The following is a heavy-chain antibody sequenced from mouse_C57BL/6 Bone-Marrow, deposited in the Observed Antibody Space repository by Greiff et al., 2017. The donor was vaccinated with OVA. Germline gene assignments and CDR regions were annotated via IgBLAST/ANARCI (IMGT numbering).Heavy chain of an antibody. CDR2: IYPRSGNN. CDR3: ARGVLRYWYFDV. V-gene: IGHV1-81*01. Sequence: QVQLQQSGAELARPGASVKLSCKASGYTFTSYGISWVKQRTGQGLEWIGEIYPRSGNNYYNEKFKGKATLTADKSSSTAYMELRSLTSEDSAVYFCARGVLRYWYFDVWGTGTTVTVSS. J-gene: IGHJ1*03. D-gene: IGHD1-1*01. CDR1: GYTFTSYG.